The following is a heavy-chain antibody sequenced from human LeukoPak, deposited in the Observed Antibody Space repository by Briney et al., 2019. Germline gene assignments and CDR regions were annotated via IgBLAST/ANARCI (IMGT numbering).Heavy chain of an antibody. CDR3: ARVGPPGVGYFDY. CDR2: ISYDGSNK. D-gene: IGHD3-3*01. CDR1: GFTFSSYA. J-gene: IGHJ4*02. Sequence: GGSLRLSCAASGFTFSSYAMHWVRQAPGKGLEWVAVISYDGSNKYYADSVKGRFTISRDNAKNSLYLQMNSLRAEDTAVYYCARVGPPGVGYFDYWGQGTLVTVSS. V-gene: IGHV3-30-3*01.